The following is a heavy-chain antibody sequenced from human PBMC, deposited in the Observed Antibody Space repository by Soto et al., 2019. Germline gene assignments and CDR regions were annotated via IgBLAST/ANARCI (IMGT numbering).Heavy chain of an antibody. Sequence: VQLVESGGGLVKPGGSLRLSCAASGFTFSDHYMTWIRQAPGKGPEWLSYISGGGDIISYADYVKGRFIISRDNTKRSLYLQMNSLTVEDTAVYYCSRDPRLADYWGQVTLVTVSS. CDR3: SRDPRLADY. D-gene: IGHD6-25*01. CDR2: ISGGGDII. V-gene: IGHV3-11*01. CDR1: GFTFSDHY. J-gene: IGHJ4*02.